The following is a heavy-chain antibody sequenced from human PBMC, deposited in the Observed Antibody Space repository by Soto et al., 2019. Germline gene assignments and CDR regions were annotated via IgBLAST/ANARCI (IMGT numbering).Heavy chain of an antibody. CDR3: ARDLWGYCGTDCYPLDV. Sequence: SETLSLTCAVSGGSISSGGYYWSWIRQHPGKGLEWIGYIYYSGSTYYNTSLKSRVTMSVDTSKNQFSLKLNSVTAADTAVYYCARDLWGYCGTDCYPLDVWGQGTTVTVSS. J-gene: IGHJ6*02. D-gene: IGHD2-21*02. CDR2: IYYSGST. V-gene: IGHV4-31*11. CDR1: GGSISSGGYY.